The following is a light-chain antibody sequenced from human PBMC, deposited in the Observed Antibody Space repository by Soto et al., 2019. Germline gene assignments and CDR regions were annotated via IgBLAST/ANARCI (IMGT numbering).Light chain of an antibody. Sequence: QSVLTQPPYACGSPGQSVTISCTGTSSDVGVYNSVSWYQQHPAQAPKLMIYDVSKRPSGVPDRFSGAKSGNTASLTVSGLQAEDEADYYCSSYAGTHIVFGTGTKVTVL. V-gene: IGLV2-8*01. CDR1: SSDVGVYNS. CDR2: DVS. J-gene: IGLJ1*01. CDR3: SSYAGTHIV.